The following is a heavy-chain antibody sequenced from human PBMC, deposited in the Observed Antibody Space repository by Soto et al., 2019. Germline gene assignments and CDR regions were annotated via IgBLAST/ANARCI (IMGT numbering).Heavy chain of an antibody. D-gene: IGHD3-22*01. J-gene: IGHJ4*03. V-gene: IGHV3-33*01. CDR3: AREGGYYNFDY. Sequence: PGGSLRLSCTTSGFIFSTYGIHWVRQAPGKGLEWVAVIWYDGSKKYYADSVKGRFTISRDNSKNTLYLQMNSLRVEDTAVYYCAREGGYYNFDYWGQGTTVTVSS. CDR1: GFIFSTYG. CDR2: IWYDGSKK.